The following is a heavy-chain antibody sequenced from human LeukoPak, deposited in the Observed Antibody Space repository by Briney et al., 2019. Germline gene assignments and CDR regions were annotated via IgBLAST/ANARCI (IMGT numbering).Heavy chain of an antibody. J-gene: IGHJ4*02. D-gene: IGHD2-2*01. Sequence: GGSLRLSCVGSGFLFRLFAVGWVRQAPGKGLEWVSVIGGTNEETDYADSVRGHFTISRDNSLNTLFLQMDNLRPEDTAVYYCVETYCSIIRCSPGFDSWGQETLVTVSS. CDR3: VETYCSIIRCSPGFDS. V-gene: IGHV3-23*01. CDR2: IGGTNEET. CDR1: GFLFRLFA.